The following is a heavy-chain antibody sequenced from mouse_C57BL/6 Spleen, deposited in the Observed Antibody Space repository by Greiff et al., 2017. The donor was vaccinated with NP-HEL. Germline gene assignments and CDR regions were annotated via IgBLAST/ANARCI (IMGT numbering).Heavy chain of an antibody. J-gene: IGHJ3*01. D-gene: IGHD2-5*01. Sequence: EVKLQESGPGLVKPSQSLSLTCSVTGYSITSGYYWNWIRQFPGNKLEWMGYISYDGSNNYNPSLKNRISITRDTSKNQFFLKLNSVTTEDTATYYCARAYYSNYAWFAYWGQGTLVTVSA. CDR2: ISYDGSN. V-gene: IGHV3-6*01. CDR1: GYSITSGYY. CDR3: ARAYYSNYAWFAY.